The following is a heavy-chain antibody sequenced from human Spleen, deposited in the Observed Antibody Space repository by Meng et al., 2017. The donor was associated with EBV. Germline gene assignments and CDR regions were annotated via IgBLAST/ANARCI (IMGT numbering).Heavy chain of an antibody. CDR3: ARNYGSGSYYPFDS. D-gene: IGHD3-10*01. Sequence: VQVGAGLKKPGHSVKVSCKASCYTFISYGISGVRQAPGQGLEWMGWISTSIIAYNGNTNYAQNLQGRLTMTTDTSTSTAYMELRSLRSDDTAVYYCARNYGSGSYYPFDSWGQGTLVTVSS. CDR1: CYTFISYG. CDR2: ISTSIIAYNGNT. V-gene: IGHV1-18*01. J-gene: IGHJ4*02.